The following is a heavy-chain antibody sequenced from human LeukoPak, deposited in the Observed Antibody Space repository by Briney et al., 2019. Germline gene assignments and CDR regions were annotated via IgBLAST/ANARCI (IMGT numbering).Heavy chain of an antibody. Sequence: PGGSLRLSCAASGFTFSSYWMHWVRQAPGKGLVWVSRINSDGSSTSYADSVKGRFTISRDNAKNTLYLQMNSLRAEDTAVYYCAKPYSSGWYSVVFRPSAIDYRGQGTLVTVSS. D-gene: IGHD6-19*01. J-gene: IGHJ4*02. CDR2: INSDGSST. CDR3: AKPYSSGWYSVVFRPSAIDY. V-gene: IGHV3-74*01. CDR1: GFTFSSYW.